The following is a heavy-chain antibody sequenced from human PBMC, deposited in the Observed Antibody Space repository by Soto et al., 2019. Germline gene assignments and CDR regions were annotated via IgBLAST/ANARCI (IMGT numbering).Heavy chain of an antibody. CDR1: GYSISSGYY. CDR3: ARVAPYYYDSSGYFPFDY. CDR2: IYHSGST. J-gene: IGHJ4*02. D-gene: IGHD3-22*01. Sequence: LSLTCAVSGYSISSGYYWGWTRQPPGKGLEWIGSIYHSGSTYYNPSLKSRVTISVDTSKNQLSLKLSSVTAADTAVYYCARVAPYYYDSSGYFPFDYWGQGTLVTVSS. V-gene: IGHV4-38-2*01.